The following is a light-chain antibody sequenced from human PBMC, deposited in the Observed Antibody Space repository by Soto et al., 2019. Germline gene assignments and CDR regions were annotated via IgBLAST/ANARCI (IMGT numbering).Light chain of an antibody. Sequence: EGVFTQSPATLSLCPVERAAVSCRASPSVTNYLAWYQQKPGQPPRLLIYGAFNRAAGIPARFSGSGSGTDFTITISSLEPEDSAVYYCQQRNIWSPVTFGQGTRMEIK. CDR2: GAF. CDR1: PSVTNY. J-gene: IGKJ5*01. V-gene: IGKV3-11*01. CDR3: QQRNIWSPVT.